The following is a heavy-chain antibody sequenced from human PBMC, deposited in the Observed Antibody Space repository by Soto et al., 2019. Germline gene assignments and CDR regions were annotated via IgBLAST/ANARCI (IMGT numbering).Heavy chain of an antibody. V-gene: IGHV3-7*01. CDR2: IKKDGTTK. CDR3: ARDVSALDV. J-gene: IGHJ4*02. CDR1: GVTFSNYW. Sequence: ESGGGLVQPGGSLRLSCATSGVTFSNYWMSWVRQAPGKGLEWVAYIKKDGTTKDYVDSVRGRFTVSRDNAKNSLYLQMNSLRAEDTAVYYCARDVSALDVWGQGTLVTVSS.